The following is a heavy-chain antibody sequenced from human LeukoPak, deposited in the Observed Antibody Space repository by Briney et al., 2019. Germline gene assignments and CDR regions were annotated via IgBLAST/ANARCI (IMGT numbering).Heavy chain of an antibody. V-gene: IGHV3-7*01. D-gene: IGHD3-16*02. J-gene: IGHJ4*02. CDR2: IKQDGSEK. CDR1: GFTFSSYW. Sequence: PGGSLRLSCAASGFTFSSYWMSWVRQAPGKGLEWVANIKQDGSEKYYVDSVKGRFTISRDNAKNSVYLQMNSLRAEDTAVYYCARQEYVWGSYRNGYYFDYWGQGTLVTVSS. CDR3: ARQEYVWGSYRNGYYFDY.